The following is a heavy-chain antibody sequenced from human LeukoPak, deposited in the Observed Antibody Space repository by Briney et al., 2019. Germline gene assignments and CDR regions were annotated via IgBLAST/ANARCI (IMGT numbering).Heavy chain of an antibody. CDR2: INPSGGST. J-gene: IGHJ4*02. CDR3: ARDELMWFGEFSFDY. Sequence: ASVKVSCKASGYTFTSYYMHWVRQAPGQGLEWMGIINPSGGSTSYAQKFQGRVTMTRDTSISTAYMELSRLRSDDTAVYYCARDELMWFGEFSFDYWGQGTLVTVSS. V-gene: IGHV1-46*01. CDR1: GYTFTSYY. D-gene: IGHD3-10*01.